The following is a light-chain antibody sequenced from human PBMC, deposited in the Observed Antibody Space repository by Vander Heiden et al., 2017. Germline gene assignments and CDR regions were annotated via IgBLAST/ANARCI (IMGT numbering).Light chain of an antibody. CDR2: WAS. Sequence: IVMTPSPDSLAVSLGERATINCKSSQSVLYSSNNKNYLAWYQQKPGQPPKLLIYWASTRESGVHDRFSGSGSGTDFTLTISSLQAEDVAVYYCQQYYSTPQTFGQGTKLEIK. CDR3: QQYYSTPQT. CDR1: QSVLYSSNNKNY. J-gene: IGKJ2*01. V-gene: IGKV4-1*01.